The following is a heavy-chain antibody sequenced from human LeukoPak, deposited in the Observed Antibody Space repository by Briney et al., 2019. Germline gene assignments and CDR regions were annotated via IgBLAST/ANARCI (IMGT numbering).Heavy chain of an antibody. CDR2: INAGNGNT. J-gene: IGHJ4*02. CDR1: GYTFTDYA. D-gene: IGHD3-10*01. V-gene: IGHV1-3*01. Sequence: ASVKVSCKASGYTFTDYAMHWVRQDPGQRLEWMGWINAGNGNTKYSQKFQGRVTITRDTSASTAYMELSSLKTEDTAVYYCARELWPFYFDYWGQGTLVTVSS. CDR3: ARELWPFYFDY.